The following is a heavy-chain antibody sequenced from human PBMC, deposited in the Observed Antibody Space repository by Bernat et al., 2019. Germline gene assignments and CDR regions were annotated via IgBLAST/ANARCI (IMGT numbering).Heavy chain of an antibody. CDR2: ISPYNGNT. CDR1: GYTFTSYD. Sequence: QVQLVQSGVEVRRPGASVKVSYKAPGYTFTSYDFSWVRQAPGQGLEWMGWISPYNGNTNYAQKFQGRVNMTTATSTSTVYMERRSLRSGDAAVYYCAREAAYDFWSGVDYGGQGTLVTVSS. CDR3: AREAAYDFWSGVDY. D-gene: IGHD3-3*01. V-gene: IGHV1-18*01. J-gene: IGHJ4*02.